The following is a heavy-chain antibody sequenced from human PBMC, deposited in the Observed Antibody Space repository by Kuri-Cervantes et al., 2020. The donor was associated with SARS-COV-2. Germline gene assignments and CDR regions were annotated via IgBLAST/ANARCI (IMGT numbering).Heavy chain of an antibody. CDR2: INSDGSST. CDR1: GFTFSSYW. Sequence: GESLKISCAASGFTFSSYWMHWVRQAPGKGLVWVPRINSDGSSTSYADSVKGRFTISRDNAKNTLYLQMNSLRAEDTAVYYCARDRYDFWSGLGYYYYGMDVWGQGTTVTVSS. J-gene: IGHJ6*02. CDR3: ARDRYDFWSGLGYYYYGMDV. V-gene: IGHV3-74*01. D-gene: IGHD3-3*01.